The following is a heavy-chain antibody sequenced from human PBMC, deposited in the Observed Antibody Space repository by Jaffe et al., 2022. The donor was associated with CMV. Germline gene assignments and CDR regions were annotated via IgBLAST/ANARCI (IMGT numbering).Heavy chain of an antibody. Sequence: QVQLQQWGAGLLKPSETLSLTCAVYGGSFSGYYWSWIRQPPGKGLEWIGEINHSGSTNYNPSLKSRVTISVDTSKNQFSLKLSSVTAADTAVYYCARVRRELLWFGELLYYYYYYMDVWGKGTTVTVSS. D-gene: IGHD3-10*01. J-gene: IGHJ6*03. CDR1: GGSFSGYY. CDR3: ARVRRELLWFGELLYYYYYYMDV. CDR2: INHSGST. V-gene: IGHV4-34*01.